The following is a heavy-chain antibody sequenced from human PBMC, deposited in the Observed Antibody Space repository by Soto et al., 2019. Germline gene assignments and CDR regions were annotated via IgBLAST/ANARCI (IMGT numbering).Heavy chain of an antibody. CDR2: INSDGSST. J-gene: IGHJ4*02. CDR1: GFTFSSYW. V-gene: IGHV3-74*01. CDR3: ARREQKAAAGQIDY. Sequence: GGSLRLSCAASGFTFSSYWMHWVRQAPGKGLVWVSRINSDGSSTSYADSVKGRFTISRDNAKNTLYLQMNSLRAEDTAVYYCARREQKAAAGQIDYWGQGTLVTVSS. D-gene: IGHD6-13*01.